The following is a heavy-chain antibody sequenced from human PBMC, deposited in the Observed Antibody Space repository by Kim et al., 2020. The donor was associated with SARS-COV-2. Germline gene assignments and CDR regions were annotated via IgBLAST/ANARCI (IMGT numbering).Heavy chain of an antibody. J-gene: IGHJ4*02. CDR1: GGSISSYY. Sequence: SETLSLTCTVSGGSISSYYLSWIRQPPGKGLEWIGYIYYSGSTNYNPSLKSRVTISVHTSKNQFSLKLSSVTAADTAVYYCARSVGPYGPLDYWGQGTLVTVSS. V-gene: IGHV4-59*01. CDR3: ARSVGPYGPLDY. D-gene: IGHD3-10*01. CDR2: IYYSGST.